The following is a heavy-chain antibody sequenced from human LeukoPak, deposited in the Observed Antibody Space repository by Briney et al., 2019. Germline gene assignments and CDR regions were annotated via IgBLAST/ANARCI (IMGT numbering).Heavy chain of an antibody. Sequence: ASVKVSCKASGYSFTSYYMHWVRQAPGQGLEWMGIIDPSGGSTSYAQKFQGRVTMTRDMSTSTVYMELSSLRSEDTAVYYCAFIAAAGIDYWGQGALVTVSS. CDR1: GYSFTSYY. D-gene: IGHD6-13*01. CDR3: AFIAAAGIDY. V-gene: IGHV1-46*01. CDR2: IDPSGGST. J-gene: IGHJ4*02.